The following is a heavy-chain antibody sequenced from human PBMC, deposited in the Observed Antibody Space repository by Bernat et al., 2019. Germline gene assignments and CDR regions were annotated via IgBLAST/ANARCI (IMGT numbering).Heavy chain of an antibody. CDR2: FDPEDGET. V-gene: IGHV1-24*01. CDR3: ATDIPRIRFLEWLPPVY. Sequence: QVQLVQSGAEVKKPGASVKVSCKVSGYTLTELSMHWVRQAPGKGLEWMGGFDPEDGETIYAQKFQARVTMTEETSTDTAYMGLSSLRSEDTAVYYCATDIPRIRFLEWLPPVYWGQGTLVTVSS. D-gene: IGHD3-3*01. J-gene: IGHJ4*02. CDR1: GYTLTELS.